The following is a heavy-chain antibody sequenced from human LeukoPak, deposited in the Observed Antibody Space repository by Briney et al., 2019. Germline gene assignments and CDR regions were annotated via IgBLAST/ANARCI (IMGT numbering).Heavy chain of an antibody. CDR1: GGPTSDGGYY. CDR3: ARGEACLDY. CDR2: IYYSGST. Sequence: SETPSPTCPVSGGPTSDGGYYRSWNPPHPRKGLEWIGYIYYSGSTYYNPSLKSRVTISVDTSKNQFSLKLSSVTAADTAVYYCARGEACLDYWGQGTLVTVSS. J-gene: IGHJ4*02. V-gene: IGHV4-31*03. D-gene: IGHD1-26*01.